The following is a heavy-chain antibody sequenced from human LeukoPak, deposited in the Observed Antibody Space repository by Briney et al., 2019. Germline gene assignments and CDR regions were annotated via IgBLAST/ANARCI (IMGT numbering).Heavy chain of an antibody. D-gene: IGHD2-2*01. J-gene: IGHJ3*02. Sequence: GGSLRLSCAASGFTFDDYAMHWVRQAPGKGLEWVSGISWNSGSIGYADSVKGRFTISRDNAKNSLYLQMNSLRAEDMALYYCAKSSGDYCSSTSCSLGALDIWGQGTMVTVSS. V-gene: IGHV3-9*03. CDR2: ISWNSGSI. CDR3: AKSSGDYCSSTSCSLGALDI. CDR1: GFTFDDYA.